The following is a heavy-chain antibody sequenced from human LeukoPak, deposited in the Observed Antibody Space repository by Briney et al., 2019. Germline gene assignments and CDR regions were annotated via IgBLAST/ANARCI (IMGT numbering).Heavy chain of an antibody. V-gene: IGHV1-8*01. CDR2: MNPNSGNT. CDR3: ARLYYDILTGSNWFDP. Sequence: ASVKVSCKASGYTFTSYDINWVRQATGQGLEWMGWMNPNSGNTGYAQKFRGRVTMTRNTSISTAYMELSSLRSEDTAVYYCARLYYDILTGSNWFDPWGQGTLVTVSS. J-gene: IGHJ5*02. CDR1: GYTFTSYD. D-gene: IGHD3-9*01.